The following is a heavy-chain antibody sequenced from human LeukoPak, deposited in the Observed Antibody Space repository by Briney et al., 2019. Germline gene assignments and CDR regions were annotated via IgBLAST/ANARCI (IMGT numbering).Heavy chain of an antibody. CDR3: AREGLRFSAYDY. CDR2: INPSGGST. V-gene: IGHV1-46*01. CDR1: GHTLTSYY. Sequence: ASVKVSCKASGHTLTSYYMHWVRQAPGQGLEWMGIINPSGGSTSYAQKFQGRVTMTRDMSTSTVYMELSSLRSEDTAVYYCAREGLRFSAYDYWGQGTLVTVSS. J-gene: IGHJ4*02. D-gene: IGHD3-3*01.